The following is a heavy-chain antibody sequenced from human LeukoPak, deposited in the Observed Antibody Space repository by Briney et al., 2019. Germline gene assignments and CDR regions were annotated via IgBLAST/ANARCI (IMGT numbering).Heavy chain of an antibody. D-gene: IGHD5-12*01. CDR1: GGSISSYY. Sequence: SETLSLTCTVSGGSISSYYWSWIRQPPGKGLEWIGYIHDSGSTNYNPSLKSRVSISVDTSKNQFSLKLSSVTAADTAVYYCARGVREGGYDSPCDYWGQGTLVTVSS. V-gene: IGHV4-59*01. CDR3: ARGVREGGYDSPCDY. CDR2: IHDSGST. J-gene: IGHJ4*02.